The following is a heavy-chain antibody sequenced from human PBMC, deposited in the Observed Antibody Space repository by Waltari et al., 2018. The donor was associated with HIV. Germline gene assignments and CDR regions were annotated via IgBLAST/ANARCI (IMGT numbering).Heavy chain of an antibody. D-gene: IGHD3-10*01. Sequence: QVQLVESGGGVVQPGRSLRLSCGASGFTFSSYATHWVRQAPGKGLEWVAVISYDGSNKYYADSVKGRFTISRDNSKNTLYLQMNSLRAEDTAVYYCANYYYGSGFRTYYYYGMDVWGQGTTVTVSS. CDR1: GFTFSSYA. J-gene: IGHJ6*02. CDR2: ISYDGSNK. CDR3: ANYYYGSGFRTYYYYGMDV. V-gene: IGHV3-30-3*01.